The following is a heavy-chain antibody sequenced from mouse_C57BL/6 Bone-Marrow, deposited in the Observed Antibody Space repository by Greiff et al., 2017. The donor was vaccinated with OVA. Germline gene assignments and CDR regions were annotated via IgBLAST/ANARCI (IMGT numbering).Heavy chain of an antibody. D-gene: IGHD1-1*01. J-gene: IGHJ2*01. V-gene: IGHV14-2*01. CDR3: ARRVYCSAYYFDY. CDR2: IDPEDGET. Sequence: VQLKQSGAELVKPGASVKLSCTASGFNIKDYYMPWVKQRTEQGLEWIGRIDPEDGETKYAPKFQGKATITADTSSNTAYLKLSSLTSEDTAVYYCARRVYCSAYYFDYWGQGTTLTVSS. CDR1: GFNIKDYY.